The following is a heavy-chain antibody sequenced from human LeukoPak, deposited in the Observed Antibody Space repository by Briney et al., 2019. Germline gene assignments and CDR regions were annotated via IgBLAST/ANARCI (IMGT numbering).Heavy chain of an antibody. V-gene: IGHV3-7*01. CDR2: IKQDGSEK. J-gene: IGHJ4*02. CDR1: GFSVSGYW. D-gene: IGHD6-13*01. Sequence: GSLRLSCAVSGFSVSGYWMTWVCQAPGKGLEWVANIKQDGSEKNYVDSVKGRFTISRDNAENSLFLQMNSLRVEDTAVYYCAREWQGGIAAAGTRIEGDYWGQGTLVAVSS. CDR3: AREWQGGIAAAGTRIEGDY.